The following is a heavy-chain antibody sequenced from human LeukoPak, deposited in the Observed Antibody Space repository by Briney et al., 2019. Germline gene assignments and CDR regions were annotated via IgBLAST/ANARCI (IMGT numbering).Heavy chain of an antibody. CDR3: ARDQGGSGSSYFDY. V-gene: IGHV1-2*02. Sequence: ASVKVSCKASGYTFTGYYMHWVRQAPGQGLEWMGWISPNSGGTNYAQKFQGRVTMTRDTSISTAYMELSRLRSDDTAVYYCARDQGGSGSSYFDYWGQGTLVTVSS. J-gene: IGHJ4*02. CDR1: GYTFTGYY. D-gene: IGHD3-10*01. CDR2: ISPNSGGT.